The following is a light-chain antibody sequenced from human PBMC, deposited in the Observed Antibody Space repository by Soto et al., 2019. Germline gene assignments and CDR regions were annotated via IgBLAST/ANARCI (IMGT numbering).Light chain of an antibody. J-gene: IGLJ2*01. V-gene: IGLV2-11*01. CDR2: DVS. CDR3: CSFAGSYTFDVV. Sequence: QSTLTQPRSVSGSPGQSVTISCTGTSSDVGGYNYVSWYQQHPGKAPKLMIYDVSKRPSGVPDRFSGSKSGNTASLTISGXQAXXXXXYXCCSFAGSYTFDVVFGGGTKLTVL. CDR1: SSDVGGYNY.